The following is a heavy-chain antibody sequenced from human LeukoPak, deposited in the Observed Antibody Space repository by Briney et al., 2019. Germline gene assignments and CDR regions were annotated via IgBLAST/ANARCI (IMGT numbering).Heavy chain of an antibody. J-gene: IGHJ6*03. CDR2: IYYSGST. CDR3: ARDEGANRYYYYMDV. CDR1: GGSINSYY. D-gene: IGHD1-26*01. Sequence: SETLSLTCTVSGGSINSYYWSWIRQPPGKGLEWIGYIYYSGSTNYNPSLKSRVAISVDTSRNQFSLKLSSVTAADTAVYYCARDEGANRYYYYMDVWGKGTTVTVSS. V-gene: IGHV4-59*12.